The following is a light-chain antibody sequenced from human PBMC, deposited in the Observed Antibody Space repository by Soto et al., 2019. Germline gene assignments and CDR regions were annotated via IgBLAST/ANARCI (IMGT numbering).Light chain of an antibody. CDR1: SSDVGGYNY. V-gene: IGLV2-14*03. CDR3: SSYTTSNTRQIV. CDR2: AVT. J-gene: IGLJ1*01. Sequence: QSALTQPASVSGSPGQSITISCTGTSSDVGGYNYVSWYQHHPGKAPKLIIYAVTNRPSGVSNPFSGSKSGNTASLTISGLQPEDEADYYSSSYTTSNTRQIVFGTGTKLTVL.